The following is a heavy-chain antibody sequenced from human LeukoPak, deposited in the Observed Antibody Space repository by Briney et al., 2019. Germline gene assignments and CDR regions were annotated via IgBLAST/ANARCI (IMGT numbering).Heavy chain of an antibody. CDR2: IYYSGST. D-gene: IGHD6-13*01. CDR3: PRNSSSGSSPGGFAP. Sequence: SQTLSLTCTVSGGSISSGGYYWSWIRQHPGKGLEWIGYIYYSGSTYYNPSLKSRVTISVDTSKNQFSLKLSSVTAADTAVYYCPRNSSSGSSPGGFAPWGQGPRVPVPS. J-gene: IGHJ5*02. CDR1: GGSISSGGYY. V-gene: IGHV4-31*03.